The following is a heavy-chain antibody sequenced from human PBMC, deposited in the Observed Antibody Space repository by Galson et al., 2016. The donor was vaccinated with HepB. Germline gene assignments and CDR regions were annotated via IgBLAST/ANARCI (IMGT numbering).Heavy chain of an antibody. J-gene: IGHJ4*02. CDR3: TNAYSYGYSGMSY. CDR1: GFPFSGSA. V-gene: IGHV3-73*01. CDR2: IRSKANNYAT. Sequence: SLRLSCAASGFPFSGSAMHWVRQASGKGLEWVGRIRSKANNYATAYTASVKGRFTIPRDDSRNTASLQVSSLKTEDTAVYYCTNAYSYGYSGMSYWGQGTLVTVSS. D-gene: IGHD5-18*01.